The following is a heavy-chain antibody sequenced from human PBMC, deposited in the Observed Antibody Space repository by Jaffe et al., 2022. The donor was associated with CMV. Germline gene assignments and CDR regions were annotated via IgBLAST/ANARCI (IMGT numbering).Heavy chain of an antibody. D-gene: IGHD5-12*01. CDR2: INPNSGGT. Sequence: QVQLVQSGAEVKKPGASVKVSCKASGYTFTGYYMHWVRQAPGQGLEWMGWINPNSGGTNYAQKFQGRVTMTRDTSISTAYMELSRLRSDDTAVYYCARDGVDIVATQWAVTTGGLGYYYGMDVWGQGTTVTVSS. V-gene: IGHV1-2*02. CDR1: GYTFTGYY. J-gene: IGHJ6*02. CDR3: ARDGVDIVATQWAVTTGGLGYYYGMDV.